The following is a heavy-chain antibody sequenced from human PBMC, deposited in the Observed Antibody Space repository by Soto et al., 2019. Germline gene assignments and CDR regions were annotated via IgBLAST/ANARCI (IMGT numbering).Heavy chain of an antibody. D-gene: IGHD2-2*01. CDR3: AKVLPPMSTNHFFDH. CDR2: ISYDGSNK. Sequence: RRLSCAASGFSFSSYGMHWVRQAPGKGLEWVADISYDGSNKYYGDSVKGRFTISRDNSKNTLYLQMNSLRAEDTAVYYCAKVLPPMSTNHFFDHWGQGTLVTVSS. J-gene: IGHJ4*02. V-gene: IGHV3-30*18. CDR1: GFSFSSYG.